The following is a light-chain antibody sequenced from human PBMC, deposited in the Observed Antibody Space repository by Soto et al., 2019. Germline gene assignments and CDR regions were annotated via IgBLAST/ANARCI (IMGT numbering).Light chain of an antibody. V-gene: IGLV2-11*01. J-gene: IGLJ3*02. Sequence: QSALTQPRSVSGSPGQSVTISCTGTSSDVGGYTFVSWYQQHPGKAPKLMIYDVSKRPSGVPDRFSGSKSGNTASLTISGLQAEDEADYHCCSFAGNYNWVFGGGTKLTVL. CDR1: SSDVGGYTF. CDR3: CSFAGNYNWV. CDR2: DVS.